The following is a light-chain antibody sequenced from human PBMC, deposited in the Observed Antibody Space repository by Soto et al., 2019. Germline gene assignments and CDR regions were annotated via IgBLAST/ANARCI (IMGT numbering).Light chain of an antibody. Sequence: DIVMTQSPDYLAVSLGEWATIHCKSSQNVLYSSNHRPLIAWYQQKPGQPPKLLIYWASTRESGVPDRFSGSGSGRDFTLTISSLQAEDVAVYYCQQYYSPPRYTFGQGTRLEIK. J-gene: IGKJ2*01. CDR1: QNVLYSSNHRPL. CDR2: WAS. CDR3: QQYYSPPRYT. V-gene: IGKV4-1*01.